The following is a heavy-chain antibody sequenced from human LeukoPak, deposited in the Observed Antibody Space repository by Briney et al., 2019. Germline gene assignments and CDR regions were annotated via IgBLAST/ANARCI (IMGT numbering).Heavy chain of an antibody. J-gene: IGHJ5*02. V-gene: IGHV4-39*01. Sequence: SETLSPTCTVSGDSMSSSHYCWGWLRQPPGTGLEWIGSIYYSGSTYYNPSLKSRVTMSVDTSKNQFSLKLSSVTAADTAVYYCARHAVEAASRWFDPWGQGTLVTVSS. D-gene: IGHD3-3*01. CDR2: IYYSGST. CDR3: ARHAVEAASRWFDP. CDR1: GDSMSSSHYC.